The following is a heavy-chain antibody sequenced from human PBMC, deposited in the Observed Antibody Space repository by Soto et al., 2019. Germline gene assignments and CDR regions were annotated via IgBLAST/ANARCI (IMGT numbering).Heavy chain of an antibody. V-gene: IGHV1-24*01. Sequence: QVPLVQSGAEVKKPGASVKVSCKVSGYTLTDLSMQWVRQAPGKGLEWRGGFDPEDGETIYEQKFQGRVTMTEDTATDTAYIELSSLRSEATAVYSCATHRSGRFLEWLPEGSLGYWGQGTLVTVSS. J-gene: IGHJ4*02. CDR1: GYTLTDLS. D-gene: IGHD3-3*01. CDR3: ATHRSGRFLEWLPEGSLGY. CDR2: FDPEDGET.